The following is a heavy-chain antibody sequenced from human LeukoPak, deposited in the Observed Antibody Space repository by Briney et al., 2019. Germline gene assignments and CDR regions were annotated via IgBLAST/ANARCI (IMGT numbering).Heavy chain of an antibody. J-gene: IGHJ4*02. V-gene: IGHV4-59*11. Sequence: SETLSLTCAVSADPISNHDWSWFRQPPGKGLEWIGYIYLSGISNYNPSLESRVTISVDTSSNHVSLKLGSVTAADTAVCFCERGHMGLDYWGPGTLVTVPS. CDR2: IYLSGIS. CDR1: ADPISNHD. D-gene: IGHD1-26*01. CDR3: ERGHMGLDY.